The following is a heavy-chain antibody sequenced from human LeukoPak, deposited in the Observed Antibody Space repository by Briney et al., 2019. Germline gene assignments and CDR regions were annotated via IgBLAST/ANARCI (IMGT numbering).Heavy chain of an antibody. CDR2: INHSGST. J-gene: IGHJ4*02. D-gene: IGHD4-17*01. CDR3: ARAVDDYGDXVPPDY. Sequence: SETLSLTCAVYGGSFSGYYWSWIRQPPGKGLEWIGEINHSGSTNYNPSLKSRVTISVDTSKNQFSLKLSSVTAADTAVYYCARAVDDYGDXVPPDYWGQGTLVTVSS. CDR1: GGSFSGYY. V-gene: IGHV4-34*01.